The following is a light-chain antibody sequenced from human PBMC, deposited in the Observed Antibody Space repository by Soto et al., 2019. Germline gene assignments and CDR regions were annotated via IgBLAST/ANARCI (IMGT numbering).Light chain of an antibody. CDR3: QQRSHGLT. V-gene: IGKV3-11*01. CDR1: QSVTRY. Sequence: EIVFTQSPATLSLSPGERATLSCRASQSVTRYLAWYQQKPGQAPRLLIYDASNRATGIPARFSGSGSGTDFTLTISSLEPEDFAVYYCQQRSHGLTFGGGTKAEIK. CDR2: DAS. J-gene: IGKJ4*01.